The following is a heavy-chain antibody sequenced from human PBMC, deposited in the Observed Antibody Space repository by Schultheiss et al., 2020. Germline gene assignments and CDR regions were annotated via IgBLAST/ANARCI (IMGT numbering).Heavy chain of an antibody. CDR2: IYYSGST. D-gene: IGHD1-7*01. V-gene: IGHV4-59*12. Sequence: SQTLSLTCTVSGGSISSYYWSWIRQPPGKGLEWIGYIYYSGSTNYNPSLKSRVTISVDTSKNQFSLKLSSVTAADTAVYYCARRTRYGFDYWGQGTLVTVSS. CDR1: GGSISSYY. CDR3: ARRTRYGFDY. J-gene: IGHJ4*02.